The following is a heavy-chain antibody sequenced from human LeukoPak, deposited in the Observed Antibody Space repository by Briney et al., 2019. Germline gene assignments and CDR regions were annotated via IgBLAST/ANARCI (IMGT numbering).Heavy chain of an antibody. J-gene: IGHJ3*02. Sequence: ASVKVSCKASGYTFTSYDISWVRQATGQGLEWMGWMNPNGGNTGYAQKFQGRVTMTRNTSISTAYMELSSLRSEDTAVYYCARGRDYYGSGSPNEGFDIWGQGTMVTVSS. CDR3: ARGRDYYGSGSPNEGFDI. CDR1: GYTFTSYD. V-gene: IGHV1-8*01. D-gene: IGHD3-10*01. CDR2: MNPNGGNT.